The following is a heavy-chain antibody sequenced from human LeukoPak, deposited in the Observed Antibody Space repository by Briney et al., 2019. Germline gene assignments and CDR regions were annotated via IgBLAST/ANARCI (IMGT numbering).Heavy chain of an antibody. D-gene: IGHD3-10*01. CDR3: ARVQGLWFGLTNDAFDI. V-gene: IGHV4-31*03. CDR1: GGSISSGGYY. CDR2: IYYSGST. Sequence: SETLSLTCTVSGGSISSGGYYWSWIRQHPGKGLKWIGYIYYSGSTYYNPSLKSRVTISVDTSKNQFSLKLSSVTAADTAVYYCARVQGLWFGLTNDAFDIWGQGTMVTVSS. J-gene: IGHJ3*02.